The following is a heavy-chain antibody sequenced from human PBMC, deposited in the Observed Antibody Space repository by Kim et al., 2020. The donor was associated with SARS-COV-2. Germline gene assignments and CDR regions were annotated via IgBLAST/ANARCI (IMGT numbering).Heavy chain of an antibody. CDR1: GFTFSVYW. CDR3: ARDMPAAGGFDY. V-gene: IGHV3-7*01. J-gene: IGHJ4*02. D-gene: IGHD6-13*01. Sequence: GGSLRLSCAASGFTFSVYWMTWVRQAPGKGLEWVANINQAGSEKYYVDSVKGRCTISRDNAKNSLYLQMNSLRVEDTAVYYCARDMPAAGGFDYWGQGTL. CDR2: INQAGSEK.